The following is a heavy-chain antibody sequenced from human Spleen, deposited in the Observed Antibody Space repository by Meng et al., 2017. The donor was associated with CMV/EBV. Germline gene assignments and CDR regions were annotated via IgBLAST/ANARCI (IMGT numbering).Heavy chain of an antibody. V-gene: IGHV3-23*01. CDR3: AKRRTGNFDY. D-gene: IGHD1-1*01. CDR2: ISGSGDGT. J-gene: IGHJ4*02. Sequence: LSSAPSGFTFSSYAISWVRQAPGKGLELVSAISGSGDGTYYADSVKGRFTISRDNSKNTLYLQMNSLRAEDTAVYYCAKRRTGNFDYWGQGTLVTVSS. CDR1: GFTFSSYA.